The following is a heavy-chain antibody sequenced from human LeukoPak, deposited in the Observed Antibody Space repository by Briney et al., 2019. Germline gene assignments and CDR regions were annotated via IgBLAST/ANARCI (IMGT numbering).Heavy chain of an antibody. V-gene: IGHV1-69*02. CDR1: GGTFSSYT. J-gene: IGHJ5*02. CDR3: ATLGYCGGDCSVWFDP. CDR2: ITPILGIA. Sequence: ASVKVSCKASGGTFSSYTISWVRQAPGQGLEWMGRITPILGIANYAQKFQGRVTITADKSTSTAYMELSSLRSEDTAVYYCATLGYCGGDCSVWFDPWGQGTLVTVSS. D-gene: IGHD2-21*01.